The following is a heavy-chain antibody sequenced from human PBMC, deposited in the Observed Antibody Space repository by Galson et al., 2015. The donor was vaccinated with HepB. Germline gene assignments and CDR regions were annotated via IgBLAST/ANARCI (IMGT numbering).Heavy chain of an antibody. Sequence: SLRLSCAASGLIVSNNYMTWVRQAPGKGLEWVSLIYGGGDTTYADSVRGRVTISREISKSTLYVQMTSLTTEDTAVYYCASSSDPTRNWHFDLWGRGTLVTVSS. CDR3: ASSSDPTRNWHFDL. D-gene: IGHD6-19*01. V-gene: IGHV3-66*02. J-gene: IGHJ2*01. CDR1: GLIVSNNY. CDR2: IYGGGDT.